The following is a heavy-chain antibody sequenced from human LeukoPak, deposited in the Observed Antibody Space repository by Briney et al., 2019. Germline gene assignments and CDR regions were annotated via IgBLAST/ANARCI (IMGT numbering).Heavy chain of an antibody. D-gene: IGHD5-12*01. Sequence: QPGGSLRLSCAASGFTFSSYGMHWVRQAPGKGLEWVAFIRYDGSNKYYEDSVKGRFTISRDNSKNTLYLQMNSLRAEDTAVYYCAKDHSGYDQYYFDYWGQGTLVTVSS. CDR2: IRYDGSNK. V-gene: IGHV3-30*02. CDR3: AKDHSGYDQYYFDY. J-gene: IGHJ4*02. CDR1: GFTFSSYG.